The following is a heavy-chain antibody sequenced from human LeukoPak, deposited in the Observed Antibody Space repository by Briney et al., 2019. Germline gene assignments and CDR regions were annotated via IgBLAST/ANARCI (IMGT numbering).Heavy chain of an antibody. CDR3: ARDPRGPTGYDSSSRDTFDY. D-gene: IGHD3-22*01. J-gene: IGHJ4*02. CDR1: GFTFSSYA. V-gene: IGHV3-30*04. Sequence: GGSLRLSCAASGFTFSSYAMHWVRQAPGKGLEWVAVVLYDGTMQYYADSVKGRFTISRDNSQSTLYLQMKSLRAEDTAVYYCARDPRGPTGYDSSSRDTFDYWGQGTLVTVSS. CDR2: VLYDGTMQ.